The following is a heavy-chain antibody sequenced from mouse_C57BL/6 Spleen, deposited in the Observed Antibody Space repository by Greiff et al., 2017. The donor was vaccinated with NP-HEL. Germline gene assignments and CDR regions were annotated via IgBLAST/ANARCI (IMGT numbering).Heavy chain of an antibody. D-gene: IGHD1-1*01. CDR1: GYTFTSYT. CDR2: INPSSGYT. V-gene: IGHV1-4*01. J-gene: IGHJ4*01. Sequence: QVQLQQSGAELARPGASVKMSCKASGYTFTSYTMHWVKQRPGQGLEWIGYINPSSGYTKYNQKFKDKATLTADKSSSTAYMQLSSLTYEDSAVYYCARSLYGSSSYAMDYWGQGTSVTVSS. CDR3: ARSLYGSSSYAMDY.